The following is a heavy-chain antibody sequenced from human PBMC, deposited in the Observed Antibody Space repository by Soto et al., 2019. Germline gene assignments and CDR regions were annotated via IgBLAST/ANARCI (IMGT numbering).Heavy chain of an antibody. J-gene: IGHJ5*02. V-gene: IGHV4-38-2*01. CDR3: ARASGGNSGWGHWSDP. CDR2: ISHSGTT. Sequence: VSLTCAVSGYSISSGYYWGWIRQPPGRGLEWIGSISHSGTTYYNPSLRSRVTISIDTSNNQFSLKLSSVTAADTAVYYCARASGGNSGWGHWSDPWGQGTLVTVSS. CDR1: GYSISSGYY. D-gene: IGHD2-21*02.